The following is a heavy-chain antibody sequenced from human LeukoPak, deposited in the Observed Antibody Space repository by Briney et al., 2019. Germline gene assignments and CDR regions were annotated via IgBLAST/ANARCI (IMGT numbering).Heavy chain of an antibody. CDR3: ARDGGYSYGYGYFSAFDI. Sequence: GRSLRLSCAASGFTFSSYAMHWVRQAPGKGLEWVAVISYDGSNKYYADSVKGRFTISRDNAKNSLYLQMNSLRAEDTAVYYCARDGGYSYGYGYFSAFDIWGQGTMVTVSS. V-gene: IGHV3-30-3*01. J-gene: IGHJ3*02. D-gene: IGHD5-18*01. CDR1: GFTFSSYA. CDR2: ISYDGSNK.